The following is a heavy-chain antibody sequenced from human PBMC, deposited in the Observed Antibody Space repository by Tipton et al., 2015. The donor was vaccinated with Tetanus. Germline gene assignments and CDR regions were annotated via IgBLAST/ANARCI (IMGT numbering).Heavy chain of an antibody. D-gene: IGHD6-13*01. CDR3: ARFRGIAAAGTVY. Sequence: TLSLTCTVSGGSISSYYWSWIRQPPGKGLEWIGYIYYSGSTNYNPSLKSRVTISVDTSKNQFSLKLSSVTAADTAVYYCARFRGIAAAGTVYWGQGTLVTVSS. CDR1: GGSISSYY. V-gene: IGHV4-59*08. J-gene: IGHJ4*02. CDR2: IYYSGST.